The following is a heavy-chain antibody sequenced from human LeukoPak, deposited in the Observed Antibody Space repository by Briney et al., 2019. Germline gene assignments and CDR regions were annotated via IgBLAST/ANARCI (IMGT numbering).Heavy chain of an antibody. CDR2: IYTDDKT. D-gene: IGHD6-19*01. Sequence: GGSLRLSCAASGFTVNSNYMNGVRQAPGKGLEWLSVIYTDDKTYYADAVKGRFIVSRDISKNTLYLQMNNVTAEDTGIYYCAREVANGASYSSAWSVWGQGTTVSVSS. CDR1: GFTVNSNY. J-gene: IGHJ6*02. CDR3: AREVANGASYSSAWSV. V-gene: IGHV3-53*01.